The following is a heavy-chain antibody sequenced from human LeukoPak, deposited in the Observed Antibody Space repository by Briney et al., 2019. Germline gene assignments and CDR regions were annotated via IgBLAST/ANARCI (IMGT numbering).Heavy chain of an antibody. CDR3: ARGFCSSTSCPLDV. D-gene: IGHD2-2*01. CDR1: GLTFSSYA. CDR2: ISYDGSNK. J-gene: IGHJ6*02. V-gene: IGHV3-30-3*01. Sequence: PGGSLRLSCAASGLTFSSYAMHWVRQAPGKGLEWVAVISYDGSNKYYADSVKGRFTISRDNSKNTLYLQMNSLRAEDTAVYYCARGFCSSTSCPLDVWGQGTTVTVSS.